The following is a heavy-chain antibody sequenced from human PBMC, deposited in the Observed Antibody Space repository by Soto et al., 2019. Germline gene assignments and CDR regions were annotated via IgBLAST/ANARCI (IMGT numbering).Heavy chain of an antibody. CDR3: ARGPPESAGV. V-gene: IGHV1-8*02. J-gene: IGHJ4*02. CDR2: MNPNSGDT. Sequence: QAQLVQSGAEVKKPGASVKVSCKASGYTFTSSDINWVRQATGQGREWMGWMNPNSGDTAYAQKVQGRVTLTRNTSISTAYMGRRSLRSEDTAVYYCARGPPESAGVWGQGTLVTVSS. CDR1: GYTFTSSD. D-gene: IGHD3-10*01.